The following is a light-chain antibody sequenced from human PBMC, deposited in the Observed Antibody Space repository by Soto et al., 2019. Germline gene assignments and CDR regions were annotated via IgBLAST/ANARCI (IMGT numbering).Light chain of an antibody. CDR2: AAS. CDR3: QQRYSTAVT. CDR1: QSISSY. V-gene: IGKV1-39*01. J-gene: IGKJ2*01. Sequence: DIQMTQSPSSLSASVGDRVTITCRASQSISSYLNWYQQKPGKDPKLLIYAASSLQSGVPSRFSGGGSGTEFNLNISSLEPEGFATYYCQQRYSTAVTFGQGTKLEIK.